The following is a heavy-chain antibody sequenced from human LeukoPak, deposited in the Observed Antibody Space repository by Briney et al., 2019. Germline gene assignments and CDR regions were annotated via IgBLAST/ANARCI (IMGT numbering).Heavy chain of an antibody. D-gene: IGHD3-22*01. V-gene: IGHV4-59*01. CDR2: IYYSGST. J-gene: IGHJ3*02. Sequence: ASETLSLTCTVSGGSISSYYWSWIRQPPGKGLEWIGYIYYSGSTNYNPSLKSRVTISVDTSKNQFSLKLSSVTAADTAVYYCARGDSSGYENAFDIWGQGTMVTVSS. CDR3: ARGDSSGYENAFDI. CDR1: GGSISSYY.